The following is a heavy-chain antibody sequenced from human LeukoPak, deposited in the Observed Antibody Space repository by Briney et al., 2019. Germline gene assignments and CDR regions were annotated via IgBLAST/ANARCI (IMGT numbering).Heavy chain of an antibody. CDR2: IIPILGIA. J-gene: IGHJ4*02. V-gene: IGHV1-69*04. CDR1: GGTFSSYT. Sequence: ASVKVSCKASGGTFSSYTISWVRQAPGQGLEWMGRIIPILGIANYAQKFQGRVTITADKPTSTAYMELSSLRSEDTAVYYCARDRDSSGWYYFDYWGQGTLVTVSS. D-gene: IGHD6-19*01. CDR3: ARDRDSSGWYYFDY.